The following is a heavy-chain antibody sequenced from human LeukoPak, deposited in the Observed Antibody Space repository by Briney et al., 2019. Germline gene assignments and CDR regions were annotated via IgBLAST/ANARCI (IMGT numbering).Heavy chain of an antibody. Sequence: SVKVSCMASGGTFGSYAISWVRQAPGQGLEWMGRIIPILGIANYAQTFQGRVTVTADKSTSTAYMELSSLRSEDTAVYYCAAIVGATNDAFDIWGQGTMVTVSS. CDR1: GGTFGSYA. D-gene: IGHD1-26*01. CDR2: IIPILGIA. J-gene: IGHJ3*02. V-gene: IGHV1-69*04. CDR3: AAIVGATNDAFDI.